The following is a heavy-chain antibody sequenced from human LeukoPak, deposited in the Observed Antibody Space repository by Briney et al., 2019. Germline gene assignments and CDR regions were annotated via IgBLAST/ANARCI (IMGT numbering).Heavy chain of an antibody. CDR3: AKDPRQRWLQSTANDY. V-gene: IGHV3-23*01. Sequence: GGSLRLSCAASGFTFSSYAMSWVRQAPGKGLEWVSAISGSGGSTYYADSVKGRFTISRDNSKYTLYLQMNSLRAEDTAVYYCAKDPRQRWLQSTANDYWGQGTLVTVSS. D-gene: IGHD5-24*01. CDR1: GFTFSSYA. CDR2: ISGSGGST. J-gene: IGHJ4*02.